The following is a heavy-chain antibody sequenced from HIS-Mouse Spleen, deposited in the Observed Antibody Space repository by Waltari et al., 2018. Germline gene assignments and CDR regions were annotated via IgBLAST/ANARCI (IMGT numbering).Heavy chain of an antibody. V-gene: IGHV4-34*01. CDR3: ARLIVGATTIGAFDI. D-gene: IGHD1-26*01. CDR1: GGSFSGYY. CDR2: IDHSGST. Sequence: QVQLQQWGAGLLKPSETLSLTCAVYGGSFSGYYWSWIRQPPGKGLEWIGEIDHSGSTNYTPSLKSRVTISVDTSKNQFSLKLSSVTAADTAVYYCARLIVGATTIGAFDIWGQGTMVTVSS. J-gene: IGHJ3*02.